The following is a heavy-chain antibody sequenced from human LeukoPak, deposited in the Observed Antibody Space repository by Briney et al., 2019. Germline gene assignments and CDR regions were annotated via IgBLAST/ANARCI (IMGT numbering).Heavy chain of an antibody. V-gene: IGHV1-69*06. CDR2: IIPIFGTA. Sequence: ASVKVSCKASGGTFSSYAISWVRQAPGQGLEWMGGIIPIFGTANYAQKFQGRVTITADKSTSTAYMELSSLRSEDTAVYYCARASFRTGYSQYYFDYWGQGTLVTVSS. CDR1: GGTFSSYA. CDR3: ARASFRTGYSQYYFDY. J-gene: IGHJ4*02. D-gene: IGHD3/OR15-3a*01.